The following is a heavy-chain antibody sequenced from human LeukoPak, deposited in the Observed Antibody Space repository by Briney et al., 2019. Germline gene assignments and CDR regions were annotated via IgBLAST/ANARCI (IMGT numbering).Heavy chain of an antibody. J-gene: IGHJ5*02. Sequence: ASVKVSCKASGYTFSVYYMHWVRQAPGQGLEWMGWINPNSGGTNYAQKFQGRVTMTRDTSISTVYMELSRLRSDDTAVYYCARVGCSGGNCYSIHWSDPWGQGTLVTVSS. CDR1: GYTFSVYY. D-gene: IGHD2-15*01. CDR2: INPNSGGT. CDR3: ARVGCSGGNCYSIHWSDP. V-gene: IGHV1-2*02.